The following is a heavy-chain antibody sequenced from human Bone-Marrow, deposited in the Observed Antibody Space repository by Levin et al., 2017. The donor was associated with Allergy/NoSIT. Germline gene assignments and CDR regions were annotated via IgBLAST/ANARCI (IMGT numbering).Heavy chain of an antibody. D-gene: IGHD6-19*01. CDR1: GFTFSSYS. V-gene: IGHV3-48*04. Sequence: GESLKISCTVSGFTFSSYSIDWVRQAPGKGLEWVSYISSSSSNIYYADSVKGRFTVSRDNAKNSVYLQMSSLRAEDTAVYYCARVYSSGWTLDYWGQGTLVTVSS. J-gene: IGHJ4*02. CDR2: ISSSSSNI. CDR3: ARVYSSGWTLDY.